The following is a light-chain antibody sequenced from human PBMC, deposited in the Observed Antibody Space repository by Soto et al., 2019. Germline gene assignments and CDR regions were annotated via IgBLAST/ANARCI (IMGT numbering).Light chain of an antibody. J-gene: IGLJ3*02. Sequence: QSVLTQPPSASGTPGQRVAISCSGSRSNIGDNTVNWYQQLPGTAPKLLIYDDTHRPSGVPDRFSGSKSGTSASLAITGLQAADEADYYCQSYDNSLSGSLFGGGTKVTVL. CDR3: QSYDNSLSGSL. CDR2: DDT. CDR1: RSNIGDNT. V-gene: IGLV1-44*01.